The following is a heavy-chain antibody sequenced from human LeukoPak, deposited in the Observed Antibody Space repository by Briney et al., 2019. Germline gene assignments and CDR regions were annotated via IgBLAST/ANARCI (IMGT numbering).Heavy chain of an antibody. CDR3: ARAAVGATGLLDY. CDR2: ISSSSSYI. Sequence: GGSLRLSCAASGFTFSSYSMNWVRQAPGKGLEWVSSISSSSSYIYYADSVKGRFTISRDNAKNSLYLQMSSLRAEDTAVYYCARAAVGATGLLDYWGQGTLVTVSS. D-gene: IGHD1-26*01. CDR1: GFTFSSYS. V-gene: IGHV3-21*01. J-gene: IGHJ4*02.